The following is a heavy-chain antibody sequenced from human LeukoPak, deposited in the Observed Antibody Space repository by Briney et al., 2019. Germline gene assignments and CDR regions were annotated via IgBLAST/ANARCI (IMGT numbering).Heavy chain of an antibody. CDR2: MNPNSGNT. CDR1: GYTFTSYD. J-gene: IGHJ5*02. CDR3: VRDLSDCSAGTCQRWFDP. V-gene: IGHV1-8*01. D-gene: IGHD2-15*01. Sequence: GASVKVSCKASGYTFTSYDINWVRQATGQGLEWMGWMNPNSGNTGYAQKFQGRVTMTRNTSISTAYMELSSLRPDDTALYYCVRDLSDCSAGTCQRWFDPWGQGTPVTVPS.